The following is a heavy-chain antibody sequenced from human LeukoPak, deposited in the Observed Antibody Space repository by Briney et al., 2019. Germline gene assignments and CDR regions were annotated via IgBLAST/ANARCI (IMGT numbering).Heavy chain of an antibody. CDR1: GFTFSNYW. V-gene: IGHV3-7*05. D-gene: IGHD3-10*01. CDR3: ARDSRGTFDY. CDR2: IRQDGSEK. Sequence: GGSLRLSCAASGFTFSNYWMGWVRQAPGKGLEWVANIRQDGSEKYYEDSVKGRFTISRDNAKNSLYLQMNSLRAEDTAVYYCARDSRGTFDYWGQGTLVTVSS. J-gene: IGHJ4*02.